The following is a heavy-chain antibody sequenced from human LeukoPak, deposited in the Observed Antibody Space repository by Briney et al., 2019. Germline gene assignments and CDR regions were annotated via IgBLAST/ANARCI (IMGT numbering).Heavy chain of an antibody. CDR2: IHRSGSP. D-gene: IGHD1-14*01. CDR1: PDSTTSNF. CDR3: AREILGGFNPGAY. V-gene: IGHV4-4*02. Sequence: SETLSLTCTVSPDSTTSNFWSWVRQPPGKGLEWIGEIHRSGSPNYNPSLQSRVTISIDRSRNQIALELSSVTAADTAVYYCAREILGGFNPGAYWGQGTLVTVSS. J-gene: IGHJ4*02.